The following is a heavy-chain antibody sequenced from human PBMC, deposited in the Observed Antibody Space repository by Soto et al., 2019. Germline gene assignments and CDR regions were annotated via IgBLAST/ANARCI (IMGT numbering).Heavy chain of an antibody. D-gene: IGHD1-26*01. J-gene: IGHJ4*02. V-gene: IGHV3-7*01. CDR1: GFTFSSYW. Sequence: GGSLRLSCAASGFTFSSYWMSWVRQAPGKGLEWVANIKQDGSEKYYVDSVKGRFTISRDNAKNSLYLQMNSLRAEDTAVYYCARGPFEWELLSLFDYWGQGTLVTVSS. CDR3: ARGPFEWELLSLFDY. CDR2: IKQDGSEK.